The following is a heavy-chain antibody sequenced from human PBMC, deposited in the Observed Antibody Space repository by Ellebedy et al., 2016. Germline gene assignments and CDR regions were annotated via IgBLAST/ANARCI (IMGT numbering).Heavy chain of an antibody. V-gene: IGHV3-72*01. D-gene: IGHD5-18*01. CDR2: TRNKAMSYTT. CDR1: GFTFSDHY. Sequence: GESLKISXAASGFTFSDHYMDWVRQAPGKGLEWVGRTRNKAMSYTTEYAASVKGRFTISRDDSKNSLFLQMNSLKTEDTAVYFCARPVASEKYSYSSWGQGTLVTVSP. CDR3: ARPVASEKYSYSS. J-gene: IGHJ4*02.